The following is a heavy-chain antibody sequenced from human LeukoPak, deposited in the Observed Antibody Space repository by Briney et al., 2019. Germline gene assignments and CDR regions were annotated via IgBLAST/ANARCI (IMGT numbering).Heavy chain of an antibody. V-gene: IGHV3-53*01. D-gene: IGHD3-22*01. CDR1: GFTVSTNY. Sequence: GGSLRLSCAVSGFTVSTNYMSWVRQAPGKGLEWVSVIYSGGATHYADSVKGRFTFSRDNSKNTLYLQMNSLRAEDTAIYYCARGHSSGSPDPFDYWGQGTLVTVSS. CDR3: ARGHSSGSPDPFDY. J-gene: IGHJ4*02. CDR2: IYSGGAT.